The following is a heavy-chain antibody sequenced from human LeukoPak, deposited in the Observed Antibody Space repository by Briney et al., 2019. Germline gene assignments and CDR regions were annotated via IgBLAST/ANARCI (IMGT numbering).Heavy chain of an antibody. CDR2: ISWNSGSI. J-gene: IGHJ4*02. Sequence: PGRSLRLSCAASGFTFDDYAMHWVRKAPGKGLEWVSGISWNSGSIGYADSVKGRFTISRDNAKNSLYLQMNSLRAEDTALYYCAKDKGYSSSWYLDYWGQGTLVTVSS. CDR1: GFTFDDYA. CDR3: AKDKGYSSSWYLDY. D-gene: IGHD6-13*01. V-gene: IGHV3-9*01.